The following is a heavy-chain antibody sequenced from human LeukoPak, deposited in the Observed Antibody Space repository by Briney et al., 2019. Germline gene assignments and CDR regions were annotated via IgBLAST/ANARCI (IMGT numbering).Heavy chain of an antibody. CDR2: IYHSGST. CDR1: AGSISSGGYS. Sequence: NSSETLSLTCAVSAGSISSGGYSWRWIRQPPGKGLEWIGYIYHSGSTYDTPSLKSRVTISVDRSKDQFSLKLSSVTAADTDVYYCARGEKWELPQHWGQGTLVTVSS. V-gene: IGHV4-30-2*01. D-gene: IGHD1-26*01. J-gene: IGHJ1*01. CDR3: ARGEKWELPQH.